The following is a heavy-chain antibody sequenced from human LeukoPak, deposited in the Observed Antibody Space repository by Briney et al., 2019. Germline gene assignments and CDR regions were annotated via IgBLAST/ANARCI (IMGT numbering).Heavy chain of an antibody. CDR1: GGSISSYY. CDR3: ARVYGDHDAFDI. Sequence: SETLSLTCSVSGGSISSYYWNWIRQPPGKGLEWIGYIYSSGSTNYNPALKSRVTMSVDTSKNQVSLKMSSVTAADTAVYYCARVYGDHDAFDIWGQGTMVTVSS. D-gene: IGHD4-17*01. V-gene: IGHV4-59*01. CDR2: IYSSGST. J-gene: IGHJ3*02.